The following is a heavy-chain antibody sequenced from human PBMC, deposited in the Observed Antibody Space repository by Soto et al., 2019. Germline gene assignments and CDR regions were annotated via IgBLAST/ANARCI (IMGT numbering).Heavy chain of an antibody. V-gene: IGHV3-30-3*01. Sequence: GGSLRLSCAASGFTFSSYAMHWVRQAPGKGLEWVAVISYDGSNKYYADSVKGRFTISRDNSKNTLYLQMNSLRAEDTAVYYWARAVGMTTVTTSDYWGQGTLVTVSS. CDR2: ISYDGSNK. D-gene: IGHD4-17*01. CDR1: GFTFSSYA. CDR3: ARAVGMTTVTTSDY. J-gene: IGHJ4*02.